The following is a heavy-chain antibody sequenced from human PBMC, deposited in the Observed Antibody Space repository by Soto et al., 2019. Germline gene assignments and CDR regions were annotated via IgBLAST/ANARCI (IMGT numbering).Heavy chain of an antibody. Sequence: ASVKVSCKASGYTFTGYYMHWVRQAPGQGLEWMGWINPNSGGTNYAQKFQGWVTMTRDTSISTAYMELSRLRSDDTAVYYCARGSQESEVAGPFDYWGQGTLVTVSS. CDR2: INPNSGGT. D-gene: IGHD6-19*01. CDR1: GYTFTGYY. V-gene: IGHV1-2*04. J-gene: IGHJ4*02. CDR3: ARGSQESEVAGPFDY.